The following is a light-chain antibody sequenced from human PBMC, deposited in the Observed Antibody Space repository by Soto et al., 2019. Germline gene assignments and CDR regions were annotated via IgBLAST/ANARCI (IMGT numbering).Light chain of an antibody. J-gene: IGLJ3*02. CDR2: GNS. CDR1: SSYIGAGYD. Sequence: QLVLTQPPSVSGAPGQRVTISCTGSSSYIGAGYDVHWYQQLPGTAPKLLIYGNSNRPSGVPDRFSGSKSGTSASLAITGLQAEDEADYYCQSYDSSLSGSVFGGGTKLTVL. V-gene: IGLV1-40*01. CDR3: QSYDSSLSGSV.